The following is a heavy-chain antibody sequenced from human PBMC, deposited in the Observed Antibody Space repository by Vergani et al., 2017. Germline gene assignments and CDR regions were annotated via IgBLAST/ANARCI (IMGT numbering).Heavy chain of an antibody. Sequence: VQLVESGGGLVKPGGSLRLSCAASGFTFSSYSMNWVRQAPGKGLEWVAVISYDGSNKYYADSVKGRFTISRDNSKNTLYLQMNSLRAEDTAVYYCARDGGGYSSLCDYWGQGTLVTVSS. D-gene: IGHD3-16*01. CDR1: GFTFSSYS. CDR3: ARDGGGYSSLCDY. J-gene: IGHJ4*02. V-gene: IGHV3-30-3*01. CDR2: ISYDGSNK.